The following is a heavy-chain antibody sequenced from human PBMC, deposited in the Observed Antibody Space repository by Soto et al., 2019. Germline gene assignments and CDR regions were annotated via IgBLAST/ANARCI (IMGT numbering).Heavy chain of an antibody. Sequence: ASVKVSCKASGYSFTSLDINWVRQTAGQGLEWMGWMEPSTGTTGYAQKFQGRVTMTRDTSINTAYMELTTLTSDDTAFYYCARGVSAGVDYWGEGTMVTVSS. CDR1: GYSFTSLD. D-gene: IGHD1-26*01. CDR2: MEPSTGTT. CDR3: ARGVSAGVDY. V-gene: IGHV1-8*01. J-gene: IGHJ4*02.